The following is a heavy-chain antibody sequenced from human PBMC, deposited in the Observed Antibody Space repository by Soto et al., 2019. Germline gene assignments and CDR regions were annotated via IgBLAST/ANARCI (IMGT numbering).Heavy chain of an antibody. V-gene: IGHV3-66*01. CDR2: IHSGGST. D-gene: IGHD2-2*01. J-gene: IGHJ6*02. CDR1: GFTVSSNY. Sequence: PEGSLRLSCAASGFTVSSNYMSWVRQAPVKGLEWVSLIHSGGSTYYADSVKGRFTISRDNSKNTLYLQMNSLRAEDTAVYYCARAPLSSIGYYYGMDVWGQGTTVTVSS. CDR3: ARAPLSSIGYYYGMDV.